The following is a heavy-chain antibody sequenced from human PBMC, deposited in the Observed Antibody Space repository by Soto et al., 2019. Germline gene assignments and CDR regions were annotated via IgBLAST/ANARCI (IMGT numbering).Heavy chain of an antibody. CDR1: GAPFSSYA. D-gene: IGHD2-21*02. J-gene: IGHJ4*02. CDR3: ARALHIGVVTAMVY. V-gene: IGHV1-69*06. CDR2: INPIFGAA. Sequence: QVQLVQSGAELKKPGSSVTVSGRGFGAPFSSYALPGLGQPPGQGLEWMGGINPIFGAANYAQKFQGRVTITADKSTSTSYMDLRSLRSEDTAVYYCARALHIGVVTAMVYWGQGTLVTVSS.